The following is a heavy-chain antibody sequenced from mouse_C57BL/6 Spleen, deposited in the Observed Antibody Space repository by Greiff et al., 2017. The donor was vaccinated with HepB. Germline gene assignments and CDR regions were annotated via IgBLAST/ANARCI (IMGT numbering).Heavy chain of an antibody. CDR1: GYTFTEYT. CDR3: ARHEVDYYGSSSHWYFDV. Sequence: VQLQQSGAELVKPGASVKLSCKASGYTFTEYTIHWVKQRSGQGLEWIGWFYPGSGSIKYNEKFKDKATLTADKSSSTVYMELSRLTSEDSAVYFCARHEVDYYGSSSHWYFDVWGTGTTVTVSS. V-gene: IGHV1-62-2*01. J-gene: IGHJ1*03. D-gene: IGHD1-1*01. CDR2: FYPGSGSI.